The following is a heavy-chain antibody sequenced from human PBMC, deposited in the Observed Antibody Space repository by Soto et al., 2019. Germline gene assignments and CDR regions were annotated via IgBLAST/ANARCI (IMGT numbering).Heavy chain of an antibody. D-gene: IGHD3-22*01. CDR3: AKSRYSDSSGDYYDF. CDR2: IGGRATSA. V-gene: IGHV3-23*01. CDR1: GFTFSNYA. J-gene: IGHJ4*02. Sequence: LRLSCAASGFTFSNYAMSWVRQAPGKGLEWVSGIGGRATSAYYADSVKGRFAISRDNAYNTLFLQLNSLRAEDTAVYYCAKSRYSDSSGDYYDFWGQGTLVTVS.